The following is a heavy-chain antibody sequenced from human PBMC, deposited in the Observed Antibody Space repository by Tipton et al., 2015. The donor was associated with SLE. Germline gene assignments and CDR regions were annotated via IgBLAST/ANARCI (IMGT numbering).Heavy chain of an antibody. CDR1: GGSFSGYY. J-gene: IGHJ6*03. CDR2: INHSGNI. Sequence: TLSLTCAVYGGSFSGYYWSWIRQTPGKGLEWIGEINHSGNINYNPSLKSRVTISVDTTKNQFSLKLSSVTAADTAVYYCARGFSGYYYYVDVWGKGTTVTVSS. V-gene: IGHV4-34*01. CDR3: ARGFSGYYYYVDV.